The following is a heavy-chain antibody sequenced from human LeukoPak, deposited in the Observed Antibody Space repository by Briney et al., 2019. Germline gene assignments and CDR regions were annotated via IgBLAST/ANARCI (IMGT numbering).Heavy chain of an antibody. CDR2: SITIFGTA. Sequence: SSVTLSFTGSGSSFTIYGISLERQPPAQGLELVGGSITIFGTANYAQKFQGRVTITADESTSTAYMELRSLRSEDTAVYYCARVDQHGPWGHDAFDIWGQGTMVTVSS. J-gene: IGHJ3*02. CDR3: ARVDQHGPWGHDAFDI. V-gene: IGHV1-69*13. D-gene: IGHD7-27*01. CDR1: GSSFTIYG.